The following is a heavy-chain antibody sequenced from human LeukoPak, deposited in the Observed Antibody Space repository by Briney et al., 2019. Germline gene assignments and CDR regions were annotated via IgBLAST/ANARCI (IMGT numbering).Heavy chain of an antibody. J-gene: IGHJ4*02. CDR1: GGSISSSSYY. CDR2: IYYSGST. CDR3: ARTGYSSSFPDY. D-gene: IGHD6-6*01. Sequence: SDTLSLTCTVSGGSISSSSYYWVWIRQPPGKGLEWIGSIYYSGSTYYNPSLKSRVTISVDTSKNQFSLKLSSVTAADTAVYYCARTGYSSSFPDYWGQGTLVTVSS. V-gene: IGHV4-39*01.